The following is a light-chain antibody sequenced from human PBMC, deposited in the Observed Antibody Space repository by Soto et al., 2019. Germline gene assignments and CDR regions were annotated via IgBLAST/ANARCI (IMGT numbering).Light chain of an antibody. CDR1: QDISNY. J-gene: IGKJ4*02. V-gene: IGKV1-33*01. CDR2: DAS. CDR3: QQYDNLPLT. Sequence: DIQMTQSPSSLSASVGDRVTITCQASQDISNYLNWYQQKPGKAPKLLIYDASNLETGVPSRFSGSGSGTDFTSNISSLQPEDIDTYYCQQYDNLPLTFGGGTKVEIK.